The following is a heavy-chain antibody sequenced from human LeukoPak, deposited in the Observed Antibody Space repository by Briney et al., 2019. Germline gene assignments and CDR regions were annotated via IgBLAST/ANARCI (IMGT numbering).Heavy chain of an antibody. V-gene: IGHV1-8*01. Sequence: ASVKVPCKASGYTFTNYDINWVRQATGQGLEWMGWMNPNSGNTGYAQKFQGRVSMTRNTSISTAYMELSSLRSEDTAVYYCARGLGSTTVTTLEYYFDYWGQGTLVTVSS. CDR3: ARGLGSTTVTTLEYYFDY. D-gene: IGHD4-17*01. CDR1: GYTFTNYD. CDR2: MNPNSGNT. J-gene: IGHJ4*02.